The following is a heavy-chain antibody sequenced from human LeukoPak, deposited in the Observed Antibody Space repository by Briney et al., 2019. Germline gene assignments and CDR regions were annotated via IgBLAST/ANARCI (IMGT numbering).Heavy chain of an antibody. D-gene: IGHD2-15*01. CDR2: ISDDGRTE. J-gene: IGHJ4*02. V-gene: IGHV3-30*18. CDR1: GFTFSSHG. CDR3: TKEGATGSRYNFDY. Sequence: PGRSLRLSCAASGFTFSSHGIHWVRQAPGKGLEWVAVISDDGRTEYYADSVKGRFTISRDNSKNTVSLQMNSLRDDDAAVFYCTKEGATGSRYNFDYWGQGTLVTVSS.